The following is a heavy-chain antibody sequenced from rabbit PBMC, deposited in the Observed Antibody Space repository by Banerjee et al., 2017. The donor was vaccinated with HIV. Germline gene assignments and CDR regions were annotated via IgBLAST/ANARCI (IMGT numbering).Heavy chain of an antibody. CDR1: GFDFRSYG. CDR2: IDTVFGST. J-gene: IGHJ4*01. CDR3: ARDSCDEDGDLAYDFNL. V-gene: IGHV1S47*01. D-gene: IGHD2-1*01. Sequence: ELVEYGGGLVQPGGSLQISCRASGFDFRSYGVSCVRQAPGKELEWSGYIDTVFGSTCFASWVNGRFTISSDNAQNTVDLQMISLTAADTATYVCARDSCDEDGDLAYDFNLWGPGTLVTVS.